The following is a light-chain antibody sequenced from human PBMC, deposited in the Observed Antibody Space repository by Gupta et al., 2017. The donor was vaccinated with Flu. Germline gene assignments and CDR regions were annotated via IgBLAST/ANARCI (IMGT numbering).Light chain of an antibody. J-gene: IGKJ2*02. CDR2: DAF. V-gene: IGKV3D-20*01. Sequence: TLSLSPGERATLSCGASQSFSSNLLAWYQQKPGLAPRLLIYDAFNRTAGTPDRFSGSGSGTDFTLTISRLEPEDFAVYYCQQYVGSPPWTFGQGTKLEI. CDR1: QSFSSNL. CDR3: QQYVGSPPWT.